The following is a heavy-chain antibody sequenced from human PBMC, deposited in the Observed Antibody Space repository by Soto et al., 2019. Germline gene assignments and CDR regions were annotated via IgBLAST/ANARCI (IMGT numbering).Heavy chain of an antibody. V-gene: IGHV5-51*01. CDR2: IYPADSDT. Sequence: PGEYLKISCKGSGYSFTNYWIGWVRQMPGKGLEWMGMIYPADSDTRYSPPFQGQVTISADKSISTAYLQWSSLKASDTAMYYCARMDSSGLGIDYWGQGTLVTVSS. J-gene: IGHJ4*02. CDR3: ARMDSSGLGIDY. CDR1: GYSFTNYW. D-gene: IGHD3-22*01.